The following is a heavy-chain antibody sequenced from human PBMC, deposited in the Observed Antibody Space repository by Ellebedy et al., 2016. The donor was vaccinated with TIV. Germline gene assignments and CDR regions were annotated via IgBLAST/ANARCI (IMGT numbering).Heavy chain of an antibody. CDR1: GGSISSTDYY. Sequence: MPGGSLRLSCTVSGGSISSTDYYWGWIRQPPGKGLEWVGAIYKSVTTYYNPSLRSQITISADTSKNQFSLKVTSVTAADTAVYYCVRIGVVSADWGQGTLVTVSS. V-gene: IGHV4-39*01. D-gene: IGHD2-15*01. CDR2: IYKSVTT. CDR3: VRIGVVSAD. J-gene: IGHJ4*02.